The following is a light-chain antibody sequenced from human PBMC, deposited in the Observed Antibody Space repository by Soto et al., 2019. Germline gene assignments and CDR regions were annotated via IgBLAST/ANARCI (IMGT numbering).Light chain of an antibody. CDR2: DVS. CDR3: CSYTTSNTRQIV. V-gene: IGLV2-14*01. CDR1: CSDVGGYNY. Sequence: QSALTQPASVSGSPGQSITISCTGTCSDVGGYNYVSWYQQQPGKAPKFMIYDVSNRPSGVSNRFSGSKSGNTASLTISGLQAEDEADYYCCSYTTSNTRQIVFGTGTKVTVL. J-gene: IGLJ1*01.